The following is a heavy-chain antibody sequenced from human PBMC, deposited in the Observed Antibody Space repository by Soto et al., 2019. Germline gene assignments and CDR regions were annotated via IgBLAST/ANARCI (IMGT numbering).Heavy chain of an antibody. J-gene: IGHJ4*02. V-gene: IGHV3-49*05. D-gene: IGHD3-10*01. CDR1: GFTFGDYD. CDR2: IRSKADGGTT. CDR3: TREVLWFGAFPPYFDC. Sequence: EVQLVESAGGLVKPGRSLRLSGTASGFTFGDYDMSWFLPAPGQGLEWLGFIRSKADGGTTEYAASVKGRFTMSRDDSKSVAYLQMTSLKSEDTAVYSCTREVLWFGAFPPYFDCWGQGTVVTVSS.